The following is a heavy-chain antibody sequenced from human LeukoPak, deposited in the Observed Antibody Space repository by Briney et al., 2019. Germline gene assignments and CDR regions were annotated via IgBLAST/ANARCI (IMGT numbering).Heavy chain of an antibody. V-gene: IGHV3-33*06. CDR1: GFTFSSYG. CDR3: AKDRMATITGFDY. D-gene: IGHD5-24*01. Sequence: GWSLRLSCAASGFTFSSYGMHWVRQAPGKGLERVAVIWYDGSNKYYADSVKGRFTISRDNSKNTLYLQMNSLRAEDTAVYYCAKDRMATITGFDYWGQGTLVTVSS. CDR2: IWYDGSNK. J-gene: IGHJ4*02.